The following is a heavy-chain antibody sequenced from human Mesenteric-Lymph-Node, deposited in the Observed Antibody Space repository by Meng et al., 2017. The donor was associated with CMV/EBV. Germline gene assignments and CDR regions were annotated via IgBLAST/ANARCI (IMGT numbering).Heavy chain of an antibody. CDR3: ARDSFLGAAAVLPFDY. Sequence: GGSLRLSCEASGFSFSIYSMNWVRQAPGKGLEWISYITSSSSTLYYADSVLGRFTISRDDAKKSLYLQMTNLGPEDTGVYYCARDSFLGAAAVLPFDYWGQGTLVTVSS. D-gene: IGHD6-13*01. V-gene: IGHV3-48*04. CDR2: ITSSSSTL. CDR1: GFSFSIYS. J-gene: IGHJ4*02.